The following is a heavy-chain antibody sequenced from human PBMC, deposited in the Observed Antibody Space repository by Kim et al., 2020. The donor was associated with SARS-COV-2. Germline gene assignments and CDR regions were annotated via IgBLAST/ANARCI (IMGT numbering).Heavy chain of an antibody. CDR2: ISYDGSIK. CDR3: AKAQASNIWGLRVGSDPIDY. J-gene: IGHJ4*02. Sequence: GGSLRLSCAASGFTFSNYVMHWVRQTPGKGLVWVAGISYDGSIKYYADSVKGRFTISRDNSKNTLYLQMNSLRAEDTAVYYCAKAQASNIWGLRVGSDPIDYWGQGTLVSVSS. V-gene: IGHV3-30*18. CDR1: GFTFSNYV. D-gene: IGHD3-16*01.